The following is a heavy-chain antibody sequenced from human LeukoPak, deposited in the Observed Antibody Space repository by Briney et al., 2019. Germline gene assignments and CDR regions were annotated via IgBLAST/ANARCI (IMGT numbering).Heavy chain of an antibody. CDR2: INHSGST. Sequence: SETLSLTCAVYGGSFSGYYWSWIRQPPGKGLEWIGEINHSGSTNYNPSLKSRVTISVDTSKNQFSLKLSSVTAADTAVYYCARGSRIRVRGVSNWSDPWGQGTLVTVSS. D-gene: IGHD3-10*01. V-gene: IGHV4-34*01. J-gene: IGHJ5*02. CDR3: ARGSRIRVRGVSNWSDP. CDR1: GGSFSGYY.